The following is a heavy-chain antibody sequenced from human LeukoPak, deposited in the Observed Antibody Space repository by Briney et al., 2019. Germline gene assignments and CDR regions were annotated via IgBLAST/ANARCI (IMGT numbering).Heavy chain of an antibody. Sequence: SETLSLTCTVSGGSISSYYWSWIRQPPGKGLEWIGYIYYSGSTNYNPSLKSRVTISVDTSKNQFSLKLSSVTAADTAVYYRARVYGDQYYFDYWGQGTLVTVSS. V-gene: IGHV4-59*01. D-gene: IGHD4-17*01. J-gene: IGHJ4*02. CDR1: GGSISSYY. CDR2: IYYSGST. CDR3: ARVYGDQYYFDY.